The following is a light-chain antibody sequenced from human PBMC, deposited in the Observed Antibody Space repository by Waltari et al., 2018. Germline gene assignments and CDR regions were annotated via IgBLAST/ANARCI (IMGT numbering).Light chain of an antibody. J-gene: IGKJ4*01. CDR3: QQYYSTPLT. Sequence: DIVMTQSPDSLAVSLGERATINCKSSQSVLYSSDNKNYLAWYQQQPGHPPKLLIYWASTRESGVPDRFSGSGSGTDFTLTISSLQAEDVAVYYCQQYYSTPLTFGGGTKVEIK. CDR2: WAS. CDR1: QSVLYSSDNKNY. V-gene: IGKV4-1*01.